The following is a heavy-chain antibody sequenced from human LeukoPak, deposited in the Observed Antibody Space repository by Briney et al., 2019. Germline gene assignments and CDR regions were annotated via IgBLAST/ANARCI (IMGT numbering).Heavy chain of an antibody. V-gene: IGHV3-33*06. CDR3: AKDGSGTYSRFDY. CDR1: GFTFSSYG. CDR2: IWYDGTSK. D-gene: IGHD3-10*01. Sequence: GRSLRLSCAASGFTFSSYGMHWVRQAPGKGLEWVAVIWYDGTSKYYADSVKGRFTISRDNSKNTLYLQMNSLRVEDTAVYYCAKDGSGTYSRFDYWGQGTLVTVSS. J-gene: IGHJ4*02.